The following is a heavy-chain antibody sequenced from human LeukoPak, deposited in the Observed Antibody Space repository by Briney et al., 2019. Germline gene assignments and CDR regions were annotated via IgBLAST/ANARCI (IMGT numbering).Heavy chain of an antibody. Sequence: GGSLRLSCRASGFTFSNAWMSWVRQAPGKGLEWVGRIRTKTDGETTDYAAPVKGRFTISRDDSKNTLYLQMNSLKTEDTAVYYCSTDQDLDLMVRGVFDYWGQGTLVTVSS. D-gene: IGHD3-10*01. CDR1: GFTFSNAW. J-gene: IGHJ4*02. CDR3: STDQDLDLMVRGVFDY. CDR2: IRTKTDGETT. V-gene: IGHV3-15*01.